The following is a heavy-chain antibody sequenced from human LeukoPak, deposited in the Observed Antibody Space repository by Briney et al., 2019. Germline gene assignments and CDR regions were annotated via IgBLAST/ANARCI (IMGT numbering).Heavy chain of an antibody. V-gene: IGHV3-23*01. CDR2: ISGSGGST. CDR1: GFTFSSYA. CDR3: AKDSVRRSQMGNYFDY. J-gene: IGHJ4*02. D-gene: IGHD7-27*01. Sequence: GGSLRLSCAASGFTFSSYAMSWVRQAPGKGLEWVSAISGSGGSTYYADSVKGRFTISRDNSKNTLYLQMNSLRAEDTAVYYCAKDSVRRSQMGNYFDYWGQGTLVTVSS.